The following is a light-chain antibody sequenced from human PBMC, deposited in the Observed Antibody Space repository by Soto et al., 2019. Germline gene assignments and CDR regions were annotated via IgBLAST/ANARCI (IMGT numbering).Light chain of an antibody. CDR3: QQSYSTPFVT. V-gene: IGKV1-39*01. CDR1: QSISSY. CDR2: AAS. Sequence: DIHMTQSPSSLSASVGDRVTITCPASQSISSYLNWYQQKPGKAPKLLIYAASSLQSGVPSRFSGSRSGTDFTLTISSLQPEDSATYYCQQSYSTPFVTFGQGTRLETK. J-gene: IGKJ5*01.